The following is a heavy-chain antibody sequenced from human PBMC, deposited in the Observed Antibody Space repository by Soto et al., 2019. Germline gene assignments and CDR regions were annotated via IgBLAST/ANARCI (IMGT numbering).Heavy chain of an antibody. D-gene: IGHD3-3*01. CDR2: IKQDGSEK. J-gene: IGHJ6*02. Sequence: GGSLRLSCAASGFTFSSYWMSWVRQAPGKGLEWVANIKQDGSEKYYVDSVKGRFTISRDNAKNSLYLQMNSLRAEDTAVYYCARDWVFWSGYRVHYYYYGMDVWGQGTTVTVSS. V-gene: IGHV3-7*05. CDR3: ARDWVFWSGYRVHYYYYGMDV. CDR1: GFTFSSYW.